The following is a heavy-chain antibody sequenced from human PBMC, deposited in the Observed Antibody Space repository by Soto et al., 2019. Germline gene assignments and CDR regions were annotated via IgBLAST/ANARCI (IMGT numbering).Heavy chain of an antibody. Sequence: GGTYYADSVKGRFTISRDNSKNTLYLQMNSLRAEDTAVYYCAKGAGDYDFWSGYPSMDYWGQGTLVTVSS. V-gene: IGHV3-23*01. D-gene: IGHD3-3*01. CDR2: GGT. J-gene: IGHJ4*02. CDR3: AKGAGDYDFWSGYPSMDY.